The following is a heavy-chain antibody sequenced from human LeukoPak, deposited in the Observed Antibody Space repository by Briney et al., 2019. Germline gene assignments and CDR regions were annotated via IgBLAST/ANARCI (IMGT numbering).Heavy chain of an antibody. CDR2: MNHNSGNT. CDR3: ARISGMVRGEDFDY. J-gene: IGHJ4*02. Sequence: ASVKVSCKACGYTFTSYDIYWVRQATGQGVEWMGWMNHNSGNTGYAPKFQGRVTMTRNTSISTAYMELSSLRSEDTAVYYCARISGMVRGEDFDYWGQGTLVTVSS. D-gene: IGHD3-10*01. V-gene: IGHV1-8*01. CDR1: GYTFTSYD.